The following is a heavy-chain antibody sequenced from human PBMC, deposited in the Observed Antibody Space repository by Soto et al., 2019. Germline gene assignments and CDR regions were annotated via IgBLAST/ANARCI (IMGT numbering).Heavy chain of an antibody. CDR3: AKYYYDSGSIRAFDI. Sequence: EVQLLESGGGLVRPGGSLRLSCAASGFTFSSYTMTWVRQAPGERLEWVSSIVGSGDNTYYADSVKGRFTISRDNSKTKLYLQMNRLRAEDTAVYYCAKYYYDSGSIRAFDIWGQGTMVTVSS. D-gene: IGHD3-10*01. CDR2: IVGSGDNT. CDR1: GFTFSSYT. J-gene: IGHJ3*02. V-gene: IGHV3-23*01.